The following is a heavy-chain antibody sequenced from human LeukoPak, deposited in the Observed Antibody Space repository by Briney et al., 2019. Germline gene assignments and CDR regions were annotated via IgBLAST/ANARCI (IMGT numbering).Heavy chain of an antibody. CDR2: IYYSGST. D-gene: IGHD3-9*01. CDR3: ARGVDYDNNYFQYGMDV. Sequence: SERLSLTCAVSGGSISSSAWWSWVRQPPGKGLEWIGYIYYSGSTNYNPSLKSRVTISVDRSKNQFSLKLNSVTAADTAVYYCARGVDYDNNYFQYGMDVWGRGTTVTVPS. V-gene: IGHV4-4*02. J-gene: IGHJ6*02. CDR1: GGSISSSAW.